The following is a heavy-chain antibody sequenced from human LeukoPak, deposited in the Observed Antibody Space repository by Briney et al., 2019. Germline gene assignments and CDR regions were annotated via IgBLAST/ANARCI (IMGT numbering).Heavy chain of an antibody. CDR3: ARDGDSSGPFDY. CDR2: TYYRSKWYN. J-gene: IGHJ4*02. Sequence: SQTFSLTCAISGDSVSSNSAAWNWIRQYPSRGLEWLGRTYYRSKWYNDYAVSVKSRITINPDTSKNQFSLQLNSVTPEDTAVYYYARDGDSSGPFDYWGQGTLVTVSS. CDR1: GDSVSSNSAA. D-gene: IGHD6-19*01. V-gene: IGHV6-1*01.